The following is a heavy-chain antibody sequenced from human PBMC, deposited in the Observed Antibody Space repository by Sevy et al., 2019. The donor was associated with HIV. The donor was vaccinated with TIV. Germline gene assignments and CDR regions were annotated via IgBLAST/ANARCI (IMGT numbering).Heavy chain of an antibody. J-gene: IGHJ2*01. Sequence: ASVKVSCKASGYTFTSYGISWVRQAPGQGREWMGWISAYNGNTNYAQKHQGRVTMTTDTSTSTDYMKLRILRSDDTAVYYCARTPYYYDSGGYWYFDLWGRGTLVTVSS. CDR1: GYTFTSYG. CDR2: ISAYNGNT. CDR3: ARTPYYYDSGGYWYFDL. D-gene: IGHD3-22*01. V-gene: IGHV1-18*04.